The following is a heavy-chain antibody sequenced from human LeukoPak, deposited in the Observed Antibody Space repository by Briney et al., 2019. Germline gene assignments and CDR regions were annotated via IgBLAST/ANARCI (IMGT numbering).Heavy chain of an antibody. CDR1: GFTFSSYG. V-gene: IGHV3-33*01. D-gene: IGHD3-3*01. CDR2: IWYDGSNK. Sequence: GGSLRLSCAASGFTFSSYGMHWVRQAPGKGLEWVAVIWYDGSNKYYADSVKGRFTISRDNSKNTLYLQMNSLRAEDTAVYYCARDRAAGPSYYDFWSGYYTSNYFDYWGQGTLVTVSS. J-gene: IGHJ4*02. CDR3: ARDRAAGPSYYDFWSGYYTSNYFDY.